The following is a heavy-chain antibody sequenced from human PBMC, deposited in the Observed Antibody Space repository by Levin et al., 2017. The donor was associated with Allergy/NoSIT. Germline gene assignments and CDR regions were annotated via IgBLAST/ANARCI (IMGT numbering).Heavy chain of an antibody. J-gene: IGHJ4*02. D-gene: IGHD6-19*01. CDR1: GFTFSSYG. Sequence: GGSLRLSCAASGFTFSSYGMHWVRQAPGKGLEWVAVISYDGSNKYYADSVKGRFTISRDNSKNTLYLQMNSLRAEDTAVYYCAVGGGWYSLWGQGTLVTVSS. V-gene: IGHV3-30*03. CDR2: ISYDGSNK. CDR3: AVGGGWYSL.